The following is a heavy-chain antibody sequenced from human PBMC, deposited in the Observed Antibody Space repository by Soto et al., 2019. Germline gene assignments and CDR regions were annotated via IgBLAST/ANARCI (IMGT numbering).Heavy chain of an antibody. D-gene: IGHD5-12*01. V-gene: IGHV4-30-4*01. Sequence: LCGGSISSGDYYWSWIRQPPGKGLEWIGYIYYSGSTYYNPSLKSRVTISVDTSKNQFSLKLSSVTAADTAVYYCARVPLRGYGIRAFDIWGQGTMVTVSS. J-gene: IGHJ3*02. CDR3: ARVPLRGYGIRAFDI. CDR1: GGSISSGDYY. CDR2: IYYSGST.